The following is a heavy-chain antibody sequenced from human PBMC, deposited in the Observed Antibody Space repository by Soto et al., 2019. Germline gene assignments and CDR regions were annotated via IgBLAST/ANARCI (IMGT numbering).Heavy chain of an antibody. CDR1: GGTFSSYA. CDR3: ASLQRVHYFDY. V-gene: IGHV1-69*06. Sequence: SVKVSCKAAGGTFSSYAISWVRQAPGQGLEWMGGIIPIFGTANYAQKFQGRVTITADKSTSTAYMELSSLRSEDTAVYYCASLQRVHYFDYWGQGTLVTVSS. CDR2: IIPIFGTA. J-gene: IGHJ4*02.